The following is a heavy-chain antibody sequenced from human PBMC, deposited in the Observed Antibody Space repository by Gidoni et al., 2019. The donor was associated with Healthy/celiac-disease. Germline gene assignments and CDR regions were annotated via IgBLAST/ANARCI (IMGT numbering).Heavy chain of an antibody. D-gene: IGHD4-17*01. V-gene: IGHV3-66*01. CDR3: ARDSDYGGLTLYDY. CDR1: GFTVSGNY. J-gene: IGHJ4*02. CDR2: IYSGGST. Sequence: EVQLVESGGGLVQPGGSLRLSCAASGFTVSGNYMSWVRQAPGKGLEWVSVIYSGGSTYYADSVKGRFTISRDNSKNTLYLQMNSLRAEDTAVYYCARDSDYGGLTLYDYWGQGTLVTVSS.